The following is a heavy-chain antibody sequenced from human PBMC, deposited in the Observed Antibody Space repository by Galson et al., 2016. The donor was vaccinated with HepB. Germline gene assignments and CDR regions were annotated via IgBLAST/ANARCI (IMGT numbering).Heavy chain of an antibody. Sequence: SLRLSCAASGLTFSSYGMHWVRQAPGKGLEWVAVILYDGSNKYYADSVKGRFTISRDNSKNTLYLQTNSLTAEDTAVYYCAKDRKRHDFYSMDVWGQGTTVTVSS. CDR1: GLTFSSYG. D-gene: IGHD3-3*01. CDR3: AKDRKRHDFYSMDV. V-gene: IGHV3-30*18. CDR2: ILYDGSNK. J-gene: IGHJ6*02.